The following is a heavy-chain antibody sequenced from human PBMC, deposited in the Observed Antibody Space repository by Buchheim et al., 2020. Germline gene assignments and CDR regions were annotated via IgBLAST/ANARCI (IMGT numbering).Heavy chain of an antibody. CDR2: ISGSGGST. D-gene: IGHD3-22*01. Sequence: EVQLLESGGGLVQPGGSLRLSCAASGFTFSSYAMSWVRQAPGKGLEWVSAISGSGGSTYYADSVKGRFTISRANSKNTLYLQMNSLRAEDTAVYYCAKVMETYYDSSGPIYYWGMDVWGQGTT. V-gene: IGHV3-23*01. J-gene: IGHJ6*02. CDR1: GFTFSSYA. CDR3: AKVMETYYDSSGPIYYWGMDV.